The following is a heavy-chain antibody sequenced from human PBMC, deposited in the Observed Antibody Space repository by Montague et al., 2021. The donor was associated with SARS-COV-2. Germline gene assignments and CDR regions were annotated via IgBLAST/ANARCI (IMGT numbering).Heavy chain of an antibody. V-gene: IGHV3-13*01. J-gene: IGHJ6*03. Sequence: SLRLSCAASGFTFSRYDMHWVRQATGKGLEWVSVIGTAGDTYYSGAVEGRFTISRENAKNSLYLKMNSLIAGDTAVDYYEGGNVDKAVGVPLYYYYYYMDDWGKGTTVTVSS. CDR3: EGGNVDKAVGVPLYYYYYYMDD. CDR1: GFTFSRYD. D-gene: IGHD5-18*01. CDR2: IGTAGDT.